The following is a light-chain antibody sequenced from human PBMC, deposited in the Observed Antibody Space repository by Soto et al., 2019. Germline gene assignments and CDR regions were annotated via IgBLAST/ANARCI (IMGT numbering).Light chain of an antibody. CDR2: GAS. J-gene: IGKJ1*01. CDR1: QSVSSN. V-gene: IGKV3D-15*01. Sequence: EIVMTQSPATLSVSPGERATLSCRASQSVSSNLAWYQQKPGQAPRLLIYGASNRATGIPERFTGSGSGTDFTLTITRLEPEDFGVYYCQQYNNWPRTFGQGTKVDIK. CDR3: QQYNNWPRT.